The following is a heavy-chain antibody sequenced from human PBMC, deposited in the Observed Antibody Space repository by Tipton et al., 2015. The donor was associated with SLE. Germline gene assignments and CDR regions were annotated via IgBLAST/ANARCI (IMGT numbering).Heavy chain of an antibody. CDR2: LYYSGST. CDR1: GGSISSYY. V-gene: IGHV4-59*01. Sequence: TLSLTCTVSGGSISSYYWSWIRQPPGKGLEWIGNLYYSGSTNYNPSLKSRVTISVDTSKNQFSLKLSSVTAADTAVYYCARGGVVRYFGWLSLGQALDAWGEWTTVTVSS. CDR3: ARGGVVRYFGWLSLGQALDA. J-gene: IGHJ6*04. D-gene: IGHD3-9*01.